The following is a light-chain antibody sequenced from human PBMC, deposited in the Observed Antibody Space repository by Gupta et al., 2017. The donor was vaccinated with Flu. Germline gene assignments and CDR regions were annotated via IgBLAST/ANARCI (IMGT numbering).Light chain of an antibody. V-gene: IGLV1-44*01. CDR1: SSNIGSTT. J-gene: IGLJ3*02. CDR3: AAWDDSLNAYWV. Sequence: QSVLTQPPSASGTPGQRVTITCSGSSSNIGSTTVNWYQQLPGTAPKLLIYSNNQRPSGVPDRFSGSKSGTSASLAISGLQSEDEADYYCAAWDDSLNAYWVFGGGTKLTVL. CDR2: SNN.